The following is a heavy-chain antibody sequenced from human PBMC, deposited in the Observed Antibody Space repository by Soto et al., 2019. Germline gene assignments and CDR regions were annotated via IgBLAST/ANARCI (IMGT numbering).Heavy chain of an antibody. CDR1: GFTFSSYS. D-gene: IGHD1-26*01. V-gene: IGHV3-21*01. Sequence: PGGSLRLSCAASGFTFSSYSMNWVRQAPGKGLEWVSSISSSSSYIYYADSVKGRFTISRDNAKNSLYLQMNSLRAEDTAVYCCERDLLYSGSSAAFDYWGQGTLVTVSS. J-gene: IGHJ4*02. CDR3: ERDLLYSGSSAAFDY. CDR2: ISSSSSYI.